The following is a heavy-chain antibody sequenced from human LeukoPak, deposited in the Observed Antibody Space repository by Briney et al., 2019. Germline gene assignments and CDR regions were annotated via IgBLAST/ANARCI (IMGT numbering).Heavy chain of an antibody. CDR3: ARDSGSGSRVGGEYYFDY. Sequence: SGTLSLTCAVSGGSISSSNWWSWVRQPPGKGLEWIGEIYHSGSTNYNPSLKSRVTISVDKSKNQFSLKLSSVTAADTVVYYCARDSGSGSRVGGEYYFDYWGQGTLVTVSS. D-gene: IGHD3-10*01. V-gene: IGHV4-4*02. CDR1: GGSISSSNW. J-gene: IGHJ4*02. CDR2: IYHSGST.